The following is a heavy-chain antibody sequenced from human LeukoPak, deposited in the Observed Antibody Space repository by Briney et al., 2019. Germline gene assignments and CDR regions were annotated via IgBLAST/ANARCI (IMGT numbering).Heavy chain of an antibody. D-gene: IGHD6-6*01. CDR3: ARGVPYYYYGMDV. CDR1: GYTFSNYG. CDR2: TSYNGNT. V-gene: IGHV1-18*04. J-gene: IGHJ6*02. Sequence: ASVKVSCKASGYTFSNYGISWVRQAPGLGLEWMGWTSYNGNTNYAQKFQDRVTMTTDTSTTTAYMELRSLESDDTAVYYCARGVPYYYYGMDVWGQGTTVTVSS.